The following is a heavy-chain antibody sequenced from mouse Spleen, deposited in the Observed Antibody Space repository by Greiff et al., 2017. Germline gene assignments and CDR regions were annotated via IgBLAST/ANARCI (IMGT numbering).Heavy chain of an antibody. CDR1: GYTFTSYW. Sequence: QVQLQQPGAELVMPGASVKLSCKASGYTFTSYWMHWVKQRPGQGLEWIGEIDPSDSYTNYNQKFKGKATLTVDKSSSTAYMQLSSLTSEDSAIYYCARRGLWCYAMDYWGQGTSVTVSS. D-gene: IGHD1-1*02. CDR2: IDPSDSYT. J-gene: IGHJ4*01. V-gene: IGHV1-69*01. CDR3: ARRGLWCYAMDY.